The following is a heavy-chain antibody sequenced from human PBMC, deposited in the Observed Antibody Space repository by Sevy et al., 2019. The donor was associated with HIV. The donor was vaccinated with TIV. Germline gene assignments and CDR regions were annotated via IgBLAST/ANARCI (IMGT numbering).Heavy chain of an antibody. CDR3: ARDRRSGYDFDY. V-gene: IGHV1-46*01. D-gene: IGHD5-12*01. CDR2: INPSGGST. Sequence: ASVKVACKASGYTVTSYYMHWVRQAPGQGLEWMGIINPSGGSTSYAQKFQGRVTMTKDTSTSTVYMGLSSLRSEDTAVYYCARDRRSGYDFDYWGQGTLVTVSS. J-gene: IGHJ4*02. CDR1: GYTVTSYY.